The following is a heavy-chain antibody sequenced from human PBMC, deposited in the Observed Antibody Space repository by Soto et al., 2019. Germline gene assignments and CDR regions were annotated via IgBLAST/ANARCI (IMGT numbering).Heavy chain of an antibody. Sequence: GGSLRLSCAASGYTFSTYAMHWVRQAPGKGLEYVSSISSNGGSTYYADSVKGRFTISRDNSKSTLYLQMGSLRVEDMAVYYCSRDPYDYIWGTYRAHAFDIWGQGTMVTVSS. V-gene: IGHV3-64*02. CDR1: GYTFSTYA. CDR2: ISSNGGST. CDR3: SRDPYDYIWGTYRAHAFDI. D-gene: IGHD3-16*02. J-gene: IGHJ3*02.